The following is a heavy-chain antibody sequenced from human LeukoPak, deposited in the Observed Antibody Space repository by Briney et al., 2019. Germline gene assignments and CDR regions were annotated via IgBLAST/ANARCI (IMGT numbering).Heavy chain of an antibody. V-gene: IGHV3-21*01. Sequence: GGSLRLSCAASGFTFSSYSMNWVRQAPGKGLEWVSSISSSSSYIYYADSVKGRFTISRDNAKNSLYLQMNSLRAEDTAVYYCARDAPVGSGSYYNGMDVWGQGTTVTVSS. CDR1: GFTFSSYS. CDR2: ISSSSSYI. D-gene: IGHD3-10*01. J-gene: IGHJ6*02. CDR3: ARDAPVGSGSYYNGMDV.